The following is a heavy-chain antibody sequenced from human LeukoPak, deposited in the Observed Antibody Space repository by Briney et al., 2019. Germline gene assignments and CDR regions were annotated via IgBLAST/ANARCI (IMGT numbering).Heavy chain of an antibody. J-gene: IGHJ4*02. CDR3: ARLSRDGYNLDY. V-gene: IGHV4-59*01. CDR1: GGSISSYY. CDR2: IYYSGST. D-gene: IGHD5-24*01. Sequence: PSETLSLTXTVSGGSISSYYWSWIRQPPGKGLEWIGYIYYSGSTNYNPSLKSRVTISVDTSKNQFSLKLSSVTAADTAVYYCARLSRDGYNLDYWGQGTLVTVSS.